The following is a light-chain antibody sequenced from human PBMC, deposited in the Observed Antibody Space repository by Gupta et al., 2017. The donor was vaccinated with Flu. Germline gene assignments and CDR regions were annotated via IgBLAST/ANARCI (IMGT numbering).Light chain of an antibody. V-gene: IGKV2-28*01. J-gene: IGKJ1*01. CDR3: MQGLKTPKT. Sequence: EIVMTQSPLSLPVIPGEPAAISCRSSQSLRDSNGFNYLDWYVQKSGQSPQRLIYWGSIRASGVPDRFSGSGSGTDFTLRINRVEAEDVGVYYCMQGLKTPKTFGQGTKVEIK. CDR2: WGS. CDR1: QSLRDSNGFNY.